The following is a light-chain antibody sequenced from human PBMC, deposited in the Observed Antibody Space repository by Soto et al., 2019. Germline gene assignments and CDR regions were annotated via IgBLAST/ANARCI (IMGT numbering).Light chain of an antibody. CDR1: SSDIGGYNY. V-gene: IGLV2-8*01. Sequence: QSALTQPPSASGSPGRSVTISCTGTSSDIGGYNYVSWYQQHPGKAPKLMIYEVNKRPSGVPDRFSGSKSGNTASLTVSGLQAEDEADYYCGSYVGSKSFVFGGGTKLTVL. CDR3: GSYVGSKSFV. J-gene: IGLJ3*02. CDR2: EVN.